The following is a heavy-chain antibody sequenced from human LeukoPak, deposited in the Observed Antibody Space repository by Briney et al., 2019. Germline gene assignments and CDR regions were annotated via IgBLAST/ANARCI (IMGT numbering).Heavy chain of an antibody. Sequence: GGSLRLSCAASGFTFSSYAMHWVRQAPGRGLEWVAVISYDGSNKYYADSVKGRFTISRDNSKNTLYLQMNSLRAEDTAVYYCARDGAAATKGAFDYWGQGTLVTVSS. CDR1: GFTFSSYA. V-gene: IGHV3-30-3*01. CDR2: ISYDGSNK. D-gene: IGHD6-13*01. CDR3: ARDGAAATKGAFDY. J-gene: IGHJ4*02.